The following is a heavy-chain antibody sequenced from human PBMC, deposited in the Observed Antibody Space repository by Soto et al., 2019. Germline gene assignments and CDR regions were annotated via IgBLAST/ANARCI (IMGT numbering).Heavy chain of an antibody. CDR1: GFSLSTYDVG. Sequence: SGPTLVNPTQTLTLTCTFSGFSLSTYDVGVGWIRQPPGKALDWLAVIYWDDDKRYSPSLKSRLTITKDTSKNQVLLTMTNMDPVDTATYFCARSKYSISSFDYWGQGALVTVSS. V-gene: IGHV2-5*02. CDR2: IYWDDDK. CDR3: ARSKYSISSFDY. D-gene: IGHD6-6*01. J-gene: IGHJ4*02.